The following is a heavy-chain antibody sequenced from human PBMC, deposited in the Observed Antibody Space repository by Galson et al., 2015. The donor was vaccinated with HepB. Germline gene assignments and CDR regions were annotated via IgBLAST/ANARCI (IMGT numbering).Heavy chain of an antibody. V-gene: IGHV3-20*04. J-gene: IGHJ4*02. CDR1: GFTFDDYG. CDR2: IDWNGGST. D-gene: IGHD2-15*01. Sequence: SLRLSCAASGFTFDDYGMSWVRQAPGKGLEWVSGIDWNGGSTGYADSAKGRFTISRDNAKNSLYLQMNSLRAEDTALYYCARKVVVAANRGYFDYWGQGTLVTVSS. CDR3: ARKVVVAANRGYFDY.